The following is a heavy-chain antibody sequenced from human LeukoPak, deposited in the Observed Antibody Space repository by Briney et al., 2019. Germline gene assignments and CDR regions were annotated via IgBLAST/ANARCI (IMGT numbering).Heavy chain of an antibody. Sequence: PSETLSLTCTVPGGSISGYYWNWIRQPPGKGLESIGYIHYSGITNYNPSLRSRVTISVDSSKNQFSLKLMSVTAADTAVYYCARARSDSGRFDSWGQGTLVTVS. V-gene: IGHV4-59*01. CDR2: IHYSGIT. CDR3: ARARSDSGRFDS. D-gene: IGHD1-26*01. CDR1: GGSISGYY. J-gene: IGHJ4*02.